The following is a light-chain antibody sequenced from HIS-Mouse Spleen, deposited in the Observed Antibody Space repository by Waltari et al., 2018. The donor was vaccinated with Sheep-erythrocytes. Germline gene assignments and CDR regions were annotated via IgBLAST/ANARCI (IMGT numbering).Light chain of an antibody. CDR1: SSDVGRYNL. Sequence: QSALTQPASVSGSPGQSIPISCTGTSSDVGRYNLASWYQQHPGKAPKLMIYEGSKRPSGVSNHFSGSKSGNTASLTISGLQAEDEADYYCCSYAGSSTLVFGGGTKLTVL. V-gene: IGLV2-23*01. CDR2: EGS. CDR3: CSYAGSSTLV. J-gene: IGLJ2*01.